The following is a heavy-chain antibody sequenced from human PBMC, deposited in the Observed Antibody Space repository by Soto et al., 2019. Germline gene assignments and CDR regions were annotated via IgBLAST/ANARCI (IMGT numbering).Heavy chain of an antibody. CDR1: GYTLTELS. V-gene: IGHV1-24*01. CDR2: FDPEDGET. CDR3: ARVPRYDLEPPFDY. D-gene: IGHD3-16*01. J-gene: IGHJ4*02. Sequence: ASVKVSCKVSGYTLTELSMHWVRQAPGKGLEWMGGFDPEDGETIYAQKFQGRVTMTEDTSTDTAYMVLSSLRSEDTAVYYCARVPRYDLEPPFDYWGQGTLVTVSS.